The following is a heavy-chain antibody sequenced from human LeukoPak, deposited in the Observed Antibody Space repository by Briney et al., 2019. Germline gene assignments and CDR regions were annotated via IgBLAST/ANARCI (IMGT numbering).Heavy chain of an antibody. J-gene: IGHJ4*02. V-gene: IGHV4-39*07. CDR2: IYYSGST. D-gene: IGHD3-22*01. CDR1: GGSISSSSYY. CDR3: ARESTDSSSPYFDY. Sequence: KTSETLSLTCTVSGGSISSSSYYWGWIRQPPGKGLEWIGSIYYSGSTYYNPSLKSRVTISVDTSKNQFSLKLSSVTAADTAVYYCARESTDSSSPYFDYWGQGTLVTVSS.